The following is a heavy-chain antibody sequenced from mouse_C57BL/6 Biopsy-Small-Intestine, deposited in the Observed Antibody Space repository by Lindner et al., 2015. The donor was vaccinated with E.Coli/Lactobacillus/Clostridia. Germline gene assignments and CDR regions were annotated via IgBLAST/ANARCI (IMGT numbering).Heavy chain of an antibody. CDR2: INPGSGGT. V-gene: IGHV1-82*01. J-gene: IGHJ4*01. Sequence: VQLQESGPVLVKPGASVKISCKASGYAFSSSWMNWVKQRPGKGLEWIGVINPGSGGTNYNEKFKGKATLTADKSSSTAYMQLSSLTSEDSAVYFCARDRSGGYYAMDYWGQGTSVTVSS. D-gene: IGHD1-3*01. CDR3: ARDRSGGYYAMDY. CDR1: GYAFSSSW.